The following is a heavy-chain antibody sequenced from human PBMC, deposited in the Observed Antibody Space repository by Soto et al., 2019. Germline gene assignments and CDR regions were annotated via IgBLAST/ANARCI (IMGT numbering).Heavy chain of an antibody. D-gene: IGHD5-12*01. J-gene: IGHJ6*03. CDR1: GGSTSSYY. V-gene: IGHV4-59*01. CDR2: IYYSGST. CDR3: ARAYSGYDSYYYYYMAV. Sequence: SETLSLTCTVSGGSTSSYYWSWIRQPPGKGLEWIGYIYYSGSTNYNPSLKSRVTISVDTSKNQFSLKLSSVTAADTAVYYCARAYSGYDSYYYYYMAVWGKGTTVTVSS.